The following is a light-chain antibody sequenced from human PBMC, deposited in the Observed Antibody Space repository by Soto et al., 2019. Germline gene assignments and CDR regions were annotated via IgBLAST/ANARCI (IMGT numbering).Light chain of an antibody. CDR3: QQCDSTPQT. V-gene: IGKV1-39*01. CDR1: QSINSH. J-gene: IGKJ4*01. Sequence: DIQMTQSPSSLSASVGDRVTITCRASQSINSHLNWYQQKPGKPPKLLIHTTSSLQSGVPSRFSGSGAGKDFTLTISTLQPEDFATYYCQQCDSTPQTFGGGTKVDIK. CDR2: TTS.